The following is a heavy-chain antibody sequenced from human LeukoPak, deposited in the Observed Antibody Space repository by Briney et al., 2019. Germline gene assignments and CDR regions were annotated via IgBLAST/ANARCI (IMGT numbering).Heavy chain of an antibody. CDR3: ARDITYDFWSGYYEGYYYYGLDV. CDR2: ISSSSSYI. D-gene: IGHD3-3*01. CDR1: GFTFSSYS. Sequence: GGSLRLSCAASGFTFSSYSMNWVRQAPGKGLEWVSSISSSSSYIYYADSVKARFTISRDNAKNSLYLQMNSLRAEDTAVYYCARDITYDFWSGYYEGYYYYGLDVWGQGTTVTVSS. J-gene: IGHJ6*02. V-gene: IGHV3-21*01.